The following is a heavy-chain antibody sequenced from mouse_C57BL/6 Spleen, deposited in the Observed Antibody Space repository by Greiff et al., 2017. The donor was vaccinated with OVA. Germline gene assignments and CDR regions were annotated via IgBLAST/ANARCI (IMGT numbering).Heavy chain of an antibody. CDR2: IDPSDSYT. Sequence: VQLQQPGAELVKPGASVKLSCKASGYTFTSYWMQWVKQRPGQGLEWIGEIDPSDSYTNYNQKFKGKATLTVDTSSSTAYMQLSSLTSEDSAVYYCARPLRRGFAYWGQGTLVTVSA. CDR3: ARPLRRGFAY. J-gene: IGHJ3*01. V-gene: IGHV1-50*01. CDR1: GYTFTSYW. D-gene: IGHD2-12*01.